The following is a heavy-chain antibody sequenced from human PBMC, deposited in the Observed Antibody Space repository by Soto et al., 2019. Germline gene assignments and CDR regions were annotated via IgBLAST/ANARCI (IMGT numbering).Heavy chain of an antibody. D-gene: IGHD3-3*01. CDR2: IDPSDSNT. Sequence: GESLKISCKGSGYSFTSYWISWERQMPGKGLEWMGRIDPSDSNTNYSPSFQGHVTISADKSISTAYLQWSSLKASDTAMYYCARQTAYYDFWSGYRPNYYYYGMDVWGQGTTVTVSS. J-gene: IGHJ6*02. CDR3: ARQTAYYDFWSGYRPNYYYYGMDV. CDR1: GYSFTSYW. V-gene: IGHV5-10-1*01.